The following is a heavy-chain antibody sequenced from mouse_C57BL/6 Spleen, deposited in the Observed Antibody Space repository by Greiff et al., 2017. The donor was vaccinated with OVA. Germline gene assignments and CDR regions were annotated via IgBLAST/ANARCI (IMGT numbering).Heavy chain of an antibody. D-gene: IGHD1-1*01. V-gene: IGHV14-2*01. CDR1: GFNIKDYY. CDR2: IDPEDGET. CDR3: ARDGSSYYFDY. Sequence: EVQLQQSGAELVKPGASVKLSCTASGFNIKDYYMHWVKQRTEQGLEWIGRIDPEDGETKYAPKFPGKATITADTSSNTAYLQLSSLTSEDTAVYYCARDGSSYYFDYWGQGTTLTVSS. J-gene: IGHJ2*01.